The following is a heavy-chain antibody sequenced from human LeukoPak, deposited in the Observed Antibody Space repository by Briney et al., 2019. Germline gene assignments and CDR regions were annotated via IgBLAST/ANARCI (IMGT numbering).Heavy chain of an antibody. CDR3: ARDLGGPWMATILGGSDY. CDR1: GFTFSSYS. D-gene: IGHD5-24*01. Sequence: GGSRSLSCAASGFTFSSYSMNWVRQAQGRGLEWVSSISIGSSYIYYPDSVKGRFTISRDNAKNSLYLQMNSLRAEDTAVYYCARDLGGPWMATILGGSDYWGQGTLVTVSS. CDR2: ISIGSSYI. V-gene: IGHV3-21*01. J-gene: IGHJ4*02.